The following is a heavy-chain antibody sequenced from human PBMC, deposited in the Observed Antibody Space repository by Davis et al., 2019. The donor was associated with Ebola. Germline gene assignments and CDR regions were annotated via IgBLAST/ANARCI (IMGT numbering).Heavy chain of an antibody. D-gene: IGHD5-24*01. CDR3: AGRIEMATHRVDY. Sequence: GESLKISCAASGFTVSSNYMSWVRQAPGKGLEWVSVIYSGGSTYYADSVKGRFTISRDNAKNSLYLQMNSLRAEDTAVYYCAGRIEMATHRVDYWGQGTLVTVSS. J-gene: IGHJ4*02. CDR1: GFTVSSNY. CDR2: IYSGGST. V-gene: IGHV3-53*01.